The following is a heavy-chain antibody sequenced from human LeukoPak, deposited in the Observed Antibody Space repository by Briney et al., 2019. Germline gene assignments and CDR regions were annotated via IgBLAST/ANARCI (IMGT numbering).Heavy chain of an antibody. V-gene: IGHV3-7*05. D-gene: IGHD3-10*01. CDR3: ARESHSGGGDY. CDR1: GFTFSSYW. Sequence: GGSLRLSCAASGFTFSSYWMIWVRQAPGKGLEWVANINQDGSEKYYVDSVKGRFIISRDNPKNSLYLQMNSLRAEDTAVYYCARESHSGGGDYWGQGTLVTVSS. CDR2: INQDGSEK. J-gene: IGHJ4*02.